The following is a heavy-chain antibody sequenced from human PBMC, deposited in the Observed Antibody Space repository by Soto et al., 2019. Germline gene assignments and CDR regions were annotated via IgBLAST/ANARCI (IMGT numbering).Heavy chain of an antibody. V-gene: IGHV4-4*02. CDR3: ASRDPGTSVDY. J-gene: IGHJ4*01. Sequence: QVQLQESGPGLVKPSGTLSLTCAVSGGSFTSNNWWTWVRQPPGQGLEWIGEIYRTGSTNYNPSLMRRVTISLDKSKNPCSLKVTSLTAAEAAVYYCASRDPGTSVDYWGHGTLVTVSS. D-gene: IGHD1-7*01. CDR2: IYRTGST. CDR1: GGSFTSNNW.